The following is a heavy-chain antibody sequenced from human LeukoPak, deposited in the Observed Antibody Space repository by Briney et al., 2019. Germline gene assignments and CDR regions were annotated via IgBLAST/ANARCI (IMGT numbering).Heavy chain of an antibody. CDR3: ARFRTWGDRAFDY. CDR1: GFTFNAFG. D-gene: IGHD2-21*02. J-gene: IGHJ4*02. V-gene: IGHV3-48*01. CDR2: IGTTSGAI. Sequence: GGSLRLSCAASGFTFNAFGMNWVRQAPGKGLEWVSYIGTTSGAIYYADSVKGRFTISRDSAKNSLYLQMSSLRAEDTAVYYCARFRTWGDRAFDYWGQGTLVTVSS.